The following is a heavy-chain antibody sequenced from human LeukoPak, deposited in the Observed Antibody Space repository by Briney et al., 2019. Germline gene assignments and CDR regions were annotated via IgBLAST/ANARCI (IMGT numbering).Heavy chain of an antibody. V-gene: IGHV3-33*01. D-gene: IGHD3-22*01. CDR2: IWYDGSNK. CDR3: ARSYYYDRSAGGWFDP. CDR1: GFTFSNYG. Sequence: GGSLRLSCAASGFTFSNYGMHWVRQAPGKGLEWVAIIWYDGSNKHYADSVRGRFTIFRDNSKNTLYLEMNSLRVEDTAVYYCARSYYYDRSAGGWFDPWGQGTLVTVSS. J-gene: IGHJ5*02.